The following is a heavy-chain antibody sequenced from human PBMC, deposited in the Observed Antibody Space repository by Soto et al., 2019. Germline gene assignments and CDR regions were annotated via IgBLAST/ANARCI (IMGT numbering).Heavy chain of an antibody. J-gene: IGHJ2*01. CDR3: ARKILVSTTRPNYWYFDL. CDR1: GFTFINYA. CDR2: ISGGGDAA. D-gene: IGHD2-21*01. V-gene: IGHV3-23*01. Sequence: EVQVLESGGGLVQPGGSLRLSCAGSGFTFINYAMNWVRQAPGKGLEWVYSISGGGDAAFFPDSVRGRFTISRDNSKNTVTLQMNSLGVDDTAVYYCARKILVSTTRPNYWYFDLWGRGTLVTVSS.